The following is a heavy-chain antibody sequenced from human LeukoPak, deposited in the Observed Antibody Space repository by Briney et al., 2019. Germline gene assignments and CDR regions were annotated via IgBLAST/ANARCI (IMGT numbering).Heavy chain of an antibody. Sequence: ASVKVSCKASGYTFNSYGITWVRQAPGQGLEWMGWISVYNGNKNYAQKFQGRVTMTTDTSTSTAYMEVRSLRSDDTAVYYCARVNPAQWLVGFNFVYWGQGTLVTVSS. CDR2: ISVYNGNK. J-gene: IGHJ4*02. CDR1: GYTFNSYG. CDR3: ARVNPAQWLVGFNFVY. V-gene: IGHV1-18*01. D-gene: IGHD6-19*01.